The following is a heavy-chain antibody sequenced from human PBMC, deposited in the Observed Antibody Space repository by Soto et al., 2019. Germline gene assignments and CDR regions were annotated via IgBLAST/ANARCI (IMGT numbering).Heavy chain of an antibody. CDR3: ATLRAVAANEAY. CDR1: GFTFSGSA. J-gene: IGHJ4*02. V-gene: IGHV3-73*02. Sequence: EVQLVQSGGGLVQPGGSLKLSCAASGFTFSGSAMHWVRQASGKGLEWVGRIISKINNYATAYAASVRGRFTISRVDSKNTAYMQINSLKTEHPAVYYCATLRAVAANEAYWGQATLVTVSS. D-gene: IGHD6-19*01. CDR2: IISKINNYAT.